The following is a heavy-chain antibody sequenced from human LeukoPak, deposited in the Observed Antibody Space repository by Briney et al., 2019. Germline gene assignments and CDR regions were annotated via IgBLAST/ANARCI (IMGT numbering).Heavy chain of an antibody. V-gene: IGHV3-48*01. CDR1: GFTFSSYS. CDR2: ISGYSSTL. D-gene: IGHD4-17*01. CDR3: ARDSPYGGYFDL. J-gene: IGHJ2*01. Sequence: PGGSLRLSCAASGFTFSSYSMNWVRQAPGKELEWVSYISGYSSTLYYADSVKGRFTISRDNAKNSLYLQMNSLRAEDTAVYYCARDSPYGGYFDLWGRGTLVTVSS.